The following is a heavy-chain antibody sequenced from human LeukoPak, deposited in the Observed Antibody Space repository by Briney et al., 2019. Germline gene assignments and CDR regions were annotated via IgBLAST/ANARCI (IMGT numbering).Heavy chain of an antibody. V-gene: IGHV6-1*01. Sequence: SHTLSLTCAISGDSVSSKSAPCNRISQSPSRGLARLARPYYRSKWYNEYAVSVKSRITANPDTSKNQFSLQLNSVTPDDTAVYYCARSSGYFDYWGQGTLVSVSS. CDR1: GDSVSSKSAP. CDR2: PYYRSKWYN. CDR3: ARSSGYFDY. J-gene: IGHJ4*02. D-gene: IGHD1-26*01.